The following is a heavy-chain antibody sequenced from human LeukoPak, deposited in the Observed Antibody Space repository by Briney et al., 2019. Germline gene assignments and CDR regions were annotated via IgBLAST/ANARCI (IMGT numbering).Heavy chain of an antibody. V-gene: IGHV3-30-3*01. J-gene: IGHJ4*02. CDR1: GFTFSSYA. Sequence: PGGSLRLSCAASGFTFSSYAMHWVRQAPGKGLEWVAVISYDGSNKYYADSVKGRFTISRDNAKNSLYLQMNSLRAEDTAVYYCARDLPTAVAGTRRALRDYWGQGTLVTVSS. D-gene: IGHD6-19*01. CDR2: ISYDGSNK. CDR3: ARDLPTAVAGTRRALRDY.